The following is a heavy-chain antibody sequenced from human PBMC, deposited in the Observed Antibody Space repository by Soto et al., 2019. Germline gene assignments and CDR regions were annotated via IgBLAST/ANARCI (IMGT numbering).Heavy chain of an antibody. J-gene: IGHJ4*02. CDR3: AKDQRLLWFGGSLDY. V-gene: IGHV3-23*01. D-gene: IGHD3-10*01. CDR2: ISGSGGST. Sequence: GGSLRLSCAASGFIFSNYAMSWVRQAPGKGLEWVSAISGSGGSTYYADSVRGRFTISRDNSKNTLYLQMNSLRAEDTAVYYCAKDQRLLWFGGSLDYWGQGTPVTVSS. CDR1: GFIFSNYA.